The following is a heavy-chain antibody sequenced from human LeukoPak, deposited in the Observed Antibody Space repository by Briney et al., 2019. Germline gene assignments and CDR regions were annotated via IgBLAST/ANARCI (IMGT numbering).Heavy chain of an antibody. CDR2: ISGSGDST. J-gene: IGHJ4*02. V-gene: IGHV3-23*01. CDR1: GFTFSNSG. D-gene: IGHD3-3*01. CDR3: AKGAYYAD. Sequence: WGSLRLSCAASGFTFSNSGMSWVRQAPGKGLEWVSTISGSGDSTYYADSVKGRFTSSRDNSKNTLYLQMNSLRVEDTAVYYCAKGAYYADWGQGTLVTVSS.